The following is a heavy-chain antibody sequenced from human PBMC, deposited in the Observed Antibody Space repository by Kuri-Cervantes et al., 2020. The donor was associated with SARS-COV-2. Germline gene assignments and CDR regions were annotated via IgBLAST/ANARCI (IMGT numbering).Heavy chain of an antibody. Sequence: ASVKVSCKVSGYTLTELSMHWVRQAPGKGLEWMGGFDPEDGETIYAQKFQGRVTITADESTSTAYMELRSLRSDDTAVYYCARSSGPRPGDMDVWGKGTTVTVSS. CDR1: GYTLTELS. D-gene: IGHD6-19*01. J-gene: IGHJ6*03. V-gene: IGHV1-24*01. CDR3: ARSSGPRPGDMDV. CDR2: FDPEDGET.